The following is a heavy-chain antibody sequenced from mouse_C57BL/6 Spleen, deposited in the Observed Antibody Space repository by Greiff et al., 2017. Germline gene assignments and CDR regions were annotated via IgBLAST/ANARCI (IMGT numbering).Heavy chain of an antibody. CDR3: ARGEGYYSYIDV. Sequence: QVQLQQSGAELVKPGASVKISCKASGYAFSSYWMNWVKQRPGKGLEWIGQIYPGDGDTNYNGKFKGKATLTADKSSSTAYMQLSSLTSEDSAVYFCARGEGYYSYIDVWGTGTTVTASS. CDR2: IYPGDGDT. J-gene: IGHJ1*03. CDR1: GYAFSSYW. V-gene: IGHV1-80*01. D-gene: IGHD2-13*01.